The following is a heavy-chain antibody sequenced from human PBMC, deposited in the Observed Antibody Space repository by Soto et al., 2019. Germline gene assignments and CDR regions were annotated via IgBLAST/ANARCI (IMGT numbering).Heavy chain of an antibody. CDR3: ARDAVPLNGNWDWFDP. Sequence: GGSLRLSCAASGFTFNIHAMSWVRQAPGKGPEWVATIGGGPTDTHYADAVRGRFIVSRDDPKNIVYLEMNNLRAEDTARYYCARDAVPLNGNWDWFDPWGQGTLVTVSS. CDR1: GFTFNIHA. D-gene: IGHD2-8*01. J-gene: IGHJ5*02. V-gene: IGHV3-23*01. CDR2: IGGGPTDT.